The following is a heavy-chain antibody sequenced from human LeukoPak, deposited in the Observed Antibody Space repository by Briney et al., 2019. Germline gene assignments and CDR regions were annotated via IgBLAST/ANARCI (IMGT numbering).Heavy chain of an antibody. D-gene: IGHD1-1*01. CDR2: ISGSGGAT. Sequence: PGGSLRLSCAASGFTFSSDAMSWVRQAPGKGLEWVSGISGSGGATYHADSVKGRFTISRDNSKNTLYPQMNSLRAEDTAVYYCAKGFSRNWYYWGQGTLVTVSS. V-gene: IGHV3-23*01. CDR1: GFTFSSDA. CDR3: AKGFSRNWYY. J-gene: IGHJ4*02.